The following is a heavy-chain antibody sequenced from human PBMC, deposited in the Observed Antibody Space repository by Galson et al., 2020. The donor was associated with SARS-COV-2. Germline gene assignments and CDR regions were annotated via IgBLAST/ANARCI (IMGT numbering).Heavy chain of an antibody. D-gene: IGHD6-19*01. Sequence: ASVKVSCQASGYTFTTYGISWVRQAPGQGLEWMGWISVYNGNTNYAQKLQGRVTMTTDTSTSTAYMELRSLRSDDTAVYYCARDLRGIAVAGTWVHAFDIWGQGTMVTVSS. J-gene: IGHJ3*02. CDR3: ARDLRGIAVAGTWVHAFDI. CDR1: GYTFTTYG. CDR2: ISVYNGNT. V-gene: IGHV1-18*01.